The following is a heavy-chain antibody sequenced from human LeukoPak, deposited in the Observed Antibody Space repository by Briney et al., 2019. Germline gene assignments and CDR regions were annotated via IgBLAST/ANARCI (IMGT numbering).Heavy chain of an antibody. Sequence: PGGSLRLSCAASGFTFSSYSMNWVRQAPGKGLEWVSYISSSSTIHYADSVKGRFTISRDNAKNSLYLQMNSLRDEDTAVYYCARDLFSESGYSYDSTDYWGQGTLVTVSS. J-gene: IGHJ4*02. CDR2: ISSSSTI. D-gene: IGHD5-18*01. V-gene: IGHV3-48*02. CDR1: GFTFSSYS. CDR3: ARDLFSESGYSYDSTDY.